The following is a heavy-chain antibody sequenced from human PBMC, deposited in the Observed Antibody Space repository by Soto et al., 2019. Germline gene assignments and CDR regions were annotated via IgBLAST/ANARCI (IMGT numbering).Heavy chain of an antibody. CDR3: ATLNRGWVAFDI. D-gene: IGHD6-19*01. CDR2: ISYSGST. V-gene: IGHV4-39*01. Sequence: QLQLQESGPGLLKPSETLSLTCSVSGGSVSSSSYSWDWIRQPPGKGLEWIGNISYSGSTYYNPSLKSRVTISVDTSKNQFSLNLRSVTAADTAVYYCATLNRGWVAFDIWAQGSMVTVSS. J-gene: IGHJ3*02. CDR1: GGSVSSSSYS.